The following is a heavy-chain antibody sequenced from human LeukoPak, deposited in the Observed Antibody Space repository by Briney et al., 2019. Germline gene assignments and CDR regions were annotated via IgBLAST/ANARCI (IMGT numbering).Heavy chain of an antibody. CDR2: ISGSGGDT. CDR3: ASDRDYYDSSGYLFDY. Sequence: GGSLRLSCAASGFTFSNYAMSWVRQAPGKGLEWVSGISGSGGDTYYADSVKGRFTISRDNSKNTLYLQMNSLRAEDTAVYYCASDRDYYDSSGYLFDYWGQGTLVTVSS. V-gene: IGHV3-23*01. J-gene: IGHJ4*02. D-gene: IGHD3-22*01. CDR1: GFTFSNYA.